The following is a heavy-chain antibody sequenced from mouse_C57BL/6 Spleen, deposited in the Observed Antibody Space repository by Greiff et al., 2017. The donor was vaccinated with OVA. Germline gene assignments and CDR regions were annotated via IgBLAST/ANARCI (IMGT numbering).Heavy chain of an antibody. J-gene: IGHJ3*01. CDR3: AGSDYEAWFAY. CDR1: GYTFTSYW. D-gene: IGHD2-4*01. CDR2: IDPSDSYT. V-gene: IGHV1-69*01. Sequence: VQLQQPGAELVMPGASVKLSCKASGYTFTSYWMHWVKQRPGQGLEWIGEIDPSDSYTNYNQKFKGKSTLTVDKSSSTAYMQLSSLTSEDSAVYYCAGSDYEAWFAYWGQGTLVTVSA.